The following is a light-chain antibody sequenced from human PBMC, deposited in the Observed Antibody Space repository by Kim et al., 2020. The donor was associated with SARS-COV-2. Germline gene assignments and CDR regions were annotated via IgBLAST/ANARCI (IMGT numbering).Light chain of an antibody. Sequence: GQSITISCTGTSSDVGPYNYVSWYQQHPGKAPKVMIFDVNNRPSGVSNRFSGSKSGNTASLTISGLRAEDEADYYCSSYTSSDTLVFGTGTKVTVL. V-gene: IGLV2-14*03. CDR1: SSDVGPYNY. CDR2: DVN. J-gene: IGLJ1*01. CDR3: SSYTSSDTLV.